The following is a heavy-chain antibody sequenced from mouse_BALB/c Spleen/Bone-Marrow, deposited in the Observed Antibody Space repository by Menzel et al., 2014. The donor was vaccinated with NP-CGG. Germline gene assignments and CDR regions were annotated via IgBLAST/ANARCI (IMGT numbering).Heavy chain of an antibody. V-gene: IGHV1-7*01. J-gene: IGHJ3*01. CDR1: GYTFTNYW. Sequence: QVQLQQSEAELAKPGASVKMSCKVSGYTFTNYWMHWVKQRPRQGLEWIGYIYPSTGYTEYNQKFKDKATLTSDKSSSTAYMQLSSLTSEDSAVYYCAGGRFAYWGQGTLVTVSA. CDR3: AGGRFAY. D-gene: IGHD1-1*02. CDR2: IYPSTGYT.